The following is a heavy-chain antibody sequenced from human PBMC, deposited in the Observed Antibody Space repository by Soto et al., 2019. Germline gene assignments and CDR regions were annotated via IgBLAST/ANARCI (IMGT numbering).Heavy chain of an antibody. CDR1: GGTFSSYA. V-gene: IGHV1-69*13. CDR2: IIPIFGTA. CDR3: AREGSPNDAFDI. Sequence: GASVKVSCKASGGTFSSYAISWVRQAPGQGLEWMGGIIPIFGTANYAQKFQGRVTITADESTSTAYMELSSLRSEDTAVYYCAREGSPNDAFDIWGQGTMVTVSS. J-gene: IGHJ3*02.